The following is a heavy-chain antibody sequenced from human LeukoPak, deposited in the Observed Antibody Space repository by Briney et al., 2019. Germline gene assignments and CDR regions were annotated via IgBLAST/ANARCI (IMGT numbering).Heavy chain of an antibody. V-gene: IGHV3-9*01. CDR3: AKDIRVTIFGIDY. CDR1: GFTFDDYA. D-gene: IGHD3-3*01. J-gene: IGHJ4*02. CDR2: ISWNSGSI. Sequence: GGSLRLSCVASGFTFDDYAMHWVRQAPGKGLEWVSGISWNSGSIGYVDSVKGRFTISRDNAKNSLYLQMNSLRAEDTALYYCAKDIRVTIFGIDYWGQGTWSPSPQ.